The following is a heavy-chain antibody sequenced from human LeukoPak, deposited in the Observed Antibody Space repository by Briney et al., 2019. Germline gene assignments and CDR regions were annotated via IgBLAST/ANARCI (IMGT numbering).Heavy chain of an antibody. J-gene: IGHJ4*02. V-gene: IGHV4-34*01. D-gene: IGHD6-13*01. CDR1: GGSFCGYY. CDR2: INHSGST. Sequence: PSETLSLTCAVYGGSFCGYYWSWIRQPPGKGLEWIGEINHSGSTNYNPSLKSRVTISVDTSKNQFSLKLSSVTAADTAVYYCSIAAAGTDFDYWGQGTLVTVSS. CDR3: SIAAAGTDFDY.